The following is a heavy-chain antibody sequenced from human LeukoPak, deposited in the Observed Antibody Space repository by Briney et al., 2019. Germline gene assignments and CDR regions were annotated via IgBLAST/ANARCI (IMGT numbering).Heavy chain of an antibody. CDR1: GFSLSTSGVG. V-gene: IGHV2-5*01. J-gene: IGHJ4*02. Sequence: SGPTLVKPTQTLTLTCTFSGFSLSTSGVGVGWIRQPPGKALEWLALIYWNDDKRYSPSLKSRLTITKDTSKNQVVLTTTNMDPVDTATYYCAHRRSDYGFWSGYFDEGHFDYWGQGTLVTVSS. CDR2: IYWNDDK. CDR3: AHRRSDYGFWSGYFDEGHFDY. D-gene: IGHD3-3*01.